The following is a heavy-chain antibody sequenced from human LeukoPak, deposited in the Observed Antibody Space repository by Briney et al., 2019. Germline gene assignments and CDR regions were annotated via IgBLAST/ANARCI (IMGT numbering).Heavy chain of an antibody. CDR2: IYYSGST. CDR3: AGLTMTDAFDI. D-gene: IGHD3-22*01. V-gene: IGHV4-31*03. J-gene: IGHJ3*02. Sequence: SQTLSLTCTVSGGSISSGGYYWSWIRQHPGKGLEWIGYIYYSGSTYYNSSLKSRVTISVDTSKNQFSLKLSSVTAADTAVYYCAGLTMTDAFDIWGQGTMVTVSS. CDR1: GGSISSGGYY.